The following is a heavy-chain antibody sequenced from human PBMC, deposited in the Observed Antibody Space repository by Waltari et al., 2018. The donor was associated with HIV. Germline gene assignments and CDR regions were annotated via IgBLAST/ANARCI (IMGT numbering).Heavy chain of an antibody. CDR1: GFTFSSYA. CDR2: ISGSGGST. J-gene: IGHJ4*02. D-gene: IGHD2-2*01. CDR3: AKEYCSSTSCYQIVFDY. Sequence: EVQLLESGGGLVQPGGSLRLSCAASGFTFSSYAMSWVRQAPGKGLEWVSAISGSGGSTYYADSVKGRFTISRDNSKNTLYLQMNSLRAEDTAVYYCAKEYCSSTSCYQIVFDYWGQGTLVTVSS. V-gene: IGHV3-23*01.